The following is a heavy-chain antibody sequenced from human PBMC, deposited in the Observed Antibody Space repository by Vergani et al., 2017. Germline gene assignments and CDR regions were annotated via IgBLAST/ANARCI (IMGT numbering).Heavy chain of an antibody. V-gene: IGHV3-9*01. CDR3: AKDHTYDLEDNWFDP. CDR1: GFTFDDYA. Sequence: VQLVESGGGLVQPGRSLSLSCAASGFTFDDYAMHWVRQAPGKGLEWVSGISWNSGSIGYADSVKGRFTISRDNAKNSLYLQMNSLRAEDTALYYCAKDHTYDLEDNWFDPWGQGTLVTVSS. CDR2: ISWNSGSI. J-gene: IGHJ5*02. D-gene: IGHD3-3*01.